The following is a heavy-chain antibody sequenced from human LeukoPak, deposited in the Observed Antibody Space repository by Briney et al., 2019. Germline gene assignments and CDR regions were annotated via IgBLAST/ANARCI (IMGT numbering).Heavy chain of an antibody. D-gene: IGHD2/OR15-2a*01. CDR3: ARDRRYTEYYGMDV. CDR2: IIPVFCTT. J-gene: IGHJ6*04. V-gene: IGHV1-69*13. CDR1: GGTFSSYG. Sequence: SVKVSCKASGGTFSSYGITWIRQAPGQGLEWMGEIIPVFCTTNYAQNFQGRVTITADESTTTAYMELSSLRSEDTAVYYCARDRRYTEYYGMDVWGKGTTVTVSS.